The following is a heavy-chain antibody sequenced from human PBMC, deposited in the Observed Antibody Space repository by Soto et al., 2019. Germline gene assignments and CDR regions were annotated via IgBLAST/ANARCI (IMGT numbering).Heavy chain of an antibody. CDR1: GFTFSSYS. V-gene: IGHV3-48*01. CDR3: ARTRGSYYYMDV. J-gene: IGHJ6*03. CDR2: IGSSSSTI. Sequence: GGSLRLSCAASGFTFSSYSMNWVRQAPGKGLEWVSYIGSSSSTIYYADSVKGRFTISRDNAKNSLYLQMNSLRAEDTAVYYCARTRGSYYYMDVWGKGTTVTVSS. D-gene: IGHD3-10*01.